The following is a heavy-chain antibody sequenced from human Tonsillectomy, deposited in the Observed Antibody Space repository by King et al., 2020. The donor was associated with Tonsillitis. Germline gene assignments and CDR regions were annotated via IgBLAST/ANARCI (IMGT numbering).Heavy chain of an antibody. J-gene: IGHJ6*02. D-gene: IGHD4-17*01. V-gene: IGHV3-53*01. CDR1: GFTVSSNY. Sequence: VQLVESGGGLIQPGGSLRLSCAASGFTVSSNYMSWVRQAPGKGLEWVSVIYSGGSTYYADSVKGRFTISRDNSKNTLYLQMNSLIAEDTAVYYCARDSDYGDYRDYYYGMDVWGQGTTVTVSS. CDR3: ARDSDYGDYRDYYYGMDV. CDR2: IYSGGST.